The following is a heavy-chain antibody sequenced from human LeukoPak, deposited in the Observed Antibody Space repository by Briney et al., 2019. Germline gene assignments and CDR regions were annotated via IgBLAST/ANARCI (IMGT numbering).Heavy chain of an antibody. Sequence: ASVKVSCKASGYTFTGYYMHWVRQAPGQGLEWMGWINPNSGGTNYAQKFQGRVTMTRDTSISTAYMELSRLRSDDTAVYYCSRAADYYCSGSSYYLDYWGQGTLVTVSS. CDR1: GYTFTGYY. CDR3: SRAADYYCSGSSYYLDY. D-gene: IGHD3-10*01. J-gene: IGHJ4*02. CDR2: INPNSGGT. V-gene: IGHV1-2*02.